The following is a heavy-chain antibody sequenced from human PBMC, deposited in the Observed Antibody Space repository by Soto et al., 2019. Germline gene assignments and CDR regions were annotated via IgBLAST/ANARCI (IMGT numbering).Heavy chain of an antibody. J-gene: IGHJ3*02. CDR3: ARHGAPVSIVVVVAASDAFDI. CDR2: IYYSGST. D-gene: IGHD2-15*01. Sequence: QLQLQESGPGLVKPSETLSLTCTVSGGSISSSSYYWGWIRQPPGKGLEWIGSIYYSGSTYYNPSFKSRVTLCVDPSGNQFSLKLRAVTAADTAVYYCARHGAPVSIVVVVAASDAFDIWGQGTMVTVSS. V-gene: IGHV4-39*01. CDR1: GGSISSSSYY.